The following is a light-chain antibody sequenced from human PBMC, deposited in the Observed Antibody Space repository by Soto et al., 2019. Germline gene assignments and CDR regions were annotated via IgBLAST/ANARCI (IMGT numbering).Light chain of an antibody. J-gene: IGLJ3*02. CDR1: SASIASNY. Sequence: FMLTQPHSVSESPGKRVIISCTRSSASIASNYVQWYQQRPGRSPTTVIYEDNQRPSGVPDRFSGSIDSSSNSASLTISGLETEDEADYYCQSYGATNQVFGGGTKLTVL. V-gene: IGLV6-57*01. CDR3: QSYGATNQV. CDR2: EDN.